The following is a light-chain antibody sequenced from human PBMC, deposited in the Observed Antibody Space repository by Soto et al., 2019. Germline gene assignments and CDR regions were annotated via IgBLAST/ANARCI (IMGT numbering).Light chain of an antibody. J-gene: IGLJ3*02. CDR1: SGSVSTTNF. V-gene: IGLV8-61*01. CDR2: YTD. CDR3: VLYIGSGISV. Sequence: QTVVTQEPSFSVSPGGTVTLTCGLSSGSVSTTNFASWYQQTPGQAPRTLIYYTDTRSSGVPDRFSGSILGNKAALTITGAQADDESDYYCVLYIGSGISVFGGGTKLTVL.